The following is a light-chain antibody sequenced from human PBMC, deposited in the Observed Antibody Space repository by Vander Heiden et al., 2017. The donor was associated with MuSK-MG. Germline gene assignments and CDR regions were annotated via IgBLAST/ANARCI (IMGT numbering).Light chain of an antibody. CDR2: WAS. CDR3: QQYYSSLYT. CDR1: QSLLYSSNNKNY. J-gene: IGKJ2*01. V-gene: IGKV4-1*01. Sequence: DIVMTQSPDSLAVSLGERATINCKSSQSLLYSSNNKNYLAWYQQRPGQPPKMLIYWASARESGVPDRFSGSGSGTDFTLTISSLQAEDVAVYYCQQYYSSLYTFGQGTKWRSN.